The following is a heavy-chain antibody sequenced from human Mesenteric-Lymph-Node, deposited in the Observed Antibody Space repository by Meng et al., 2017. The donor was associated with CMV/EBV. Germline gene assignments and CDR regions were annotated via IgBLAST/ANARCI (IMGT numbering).Heavy chain of an antibody. D-gene: IGHD6-13*01. J-gene: IGHJ6*02. Sequence: GESLKISCAASGFTFSSYSMNWVRQAPGKGLEWVSSISSSSSYIYYADSVKGRFTISRDNAKNSLYLQMNSLRAEDTAVYYCARDNRIAAAATGEGYYYYYGMDVWGQGTTVTVSS. CDR2: ISSSSSYI. V-gene: IGHV3-21*01. CDR3: ARDNRIAAAATGEGYYYYYGMDV. CDR1: GFTFSSYS.